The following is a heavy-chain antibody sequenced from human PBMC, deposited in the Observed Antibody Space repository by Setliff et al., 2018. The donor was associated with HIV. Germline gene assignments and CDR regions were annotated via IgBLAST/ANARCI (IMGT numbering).Heavy chain of an antibody. J-gene: IGHJ2*01. CDR3: ARGMQYQLLRNWYFDL. CDR1: GGSFSDYY. D-gene: IGHD2-2*01. V-gene: IGHV4-34*01. Sequence: SETLSLTCTVYGGSFSDYYWSWIRQPPGKGLEWIGEINHSGTTIYSPSLKSRVTMSVDTSKNQISLKLTSVTAADTAVYYCARGMQYQLLRNWYFDLWGRGTLVTVSS. CDR2: INHSGTT.